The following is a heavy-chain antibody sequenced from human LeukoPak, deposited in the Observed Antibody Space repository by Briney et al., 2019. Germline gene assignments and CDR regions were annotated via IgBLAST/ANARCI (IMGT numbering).Heavy chain of an antibody. J-gene: IGHJ5*02. V-gene: IGHV1-69*04. CDR1: GGTFSSYA. Sequence: VASVKVSCKASGGTFSSYAISWVRQAPGQGLEWMGRIIPILGIANYAQKFQGRVTITADKSTSTAYMKLSSLRSEDTAVYYCASLGSSSWYFGPFDPWGQGTLVTVPS. D-gene: IGHD6-13*01. CDR3: ASLGSSSWYFGPFDP. CDR2: IIPILGIA.